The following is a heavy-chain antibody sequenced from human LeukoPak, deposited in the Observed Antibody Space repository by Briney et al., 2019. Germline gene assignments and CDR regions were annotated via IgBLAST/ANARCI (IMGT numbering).Heavy chain of an antibody. CDR3: ARVTSHAAVYYYDSSGYYYPRNWFDP. CDR1: GGSFSGYY. D-gene: IGHD3-22*01. Sequence: PSETLSLTCAVYGGSFSGYYWSWIRQPPGKGLEWIGEINHSGSTNYNPSLKSRVTISVDTSKNQFSLKLSSVTAADTAVYYCARVTSHAAVYYYDSSGYYYPRNWFDPWGQGTLVTVSS. J-gene: IGHJ5*02. CDR2: INHSGST. V-gene: IGHV4-34*01.